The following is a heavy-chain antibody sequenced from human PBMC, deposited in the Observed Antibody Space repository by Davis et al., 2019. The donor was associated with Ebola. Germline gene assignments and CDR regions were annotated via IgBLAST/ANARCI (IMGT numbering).Heavy chain of an antibody. D-gene: IGHD4-17*01. J-gene: IGHJ3*02. CDR1: GGSFSGYY. V-gene: IGHV4-34*01. Sequence: MPSETLSLTCAVYGGSFSGYYWNWIRQPPGKGLQWIGEISHSGSTNNNSSLKSRVTISVDTSRNQVSLKLSSVTAADTAVYYCARRSTGYDAFDIWGQGTMVTVSS. CDR2: ISHSGST. CDR3: ARRSTGYDAFDI.